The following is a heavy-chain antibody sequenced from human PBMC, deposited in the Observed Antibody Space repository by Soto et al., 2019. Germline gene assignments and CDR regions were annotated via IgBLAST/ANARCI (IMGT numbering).Heavy chain of an antibody. CDR3: VAAPNGNFFDY. CDR1: GDSISSYY. Sequence: PSETLSLTCTVSGDSISSYYWSWIRQRPGKGLEWIGYIDYSGTTYYNPSLKSRIAILRDTSRNQFSLTLISVTAADTALYYCVAAPNGNFFDYWGQGPQVTVSS. D-gene: IGHD6-13*01. CDR2: IDYSGTT. J-gene: IGHJ4*02. V-gene: IGHV4-59*06.